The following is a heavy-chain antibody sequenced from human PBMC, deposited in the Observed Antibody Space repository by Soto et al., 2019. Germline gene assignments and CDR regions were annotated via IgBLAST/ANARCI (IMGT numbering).Heavy chain of an antibody. J-gene: IGHJ4*02. CDR1: GFTFSSYA. Sequence: EVQLLGSGGGLVQPGVSLRLSCAASGFTFSSYALSWVRQAPGKGLEWVSGISGGGTGTYYADSVKGRFTIYRDNSKNTLYLQMDSLRAEDTAVYYCAKGYCSTSSCSRGYFDYWGQGTLVTVSS. CDR3: AKGYCSTSSCSRGYFDY. D-gene: IGHD2-2*01. V-gene: IGHV3-23*01. CDR2: ISGGGTGT.